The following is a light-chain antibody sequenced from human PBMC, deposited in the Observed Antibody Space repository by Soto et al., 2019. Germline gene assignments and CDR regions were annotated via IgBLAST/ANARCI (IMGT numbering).Light chain of an antibody. J-gene: IGKJ2*01. CDR2: WAS. V-gene: IGKV4-1*01. CDR3: QQYYDTPYT. Sequence: IVLTQSRDSLAVSLGERATINCKSSQAVVYSTSSQSYLAWYQQKPGQPPKLLIYWASTRESGVPDRFSGSGSGTDFTLTISSLQAEDVAVYYCQQYYDTPYTFGQGTKVDIK. CDR1: QAVVYSTSSQSY.